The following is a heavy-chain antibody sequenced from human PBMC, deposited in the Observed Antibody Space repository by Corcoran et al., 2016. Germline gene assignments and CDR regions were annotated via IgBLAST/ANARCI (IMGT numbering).Heavy chain of an antibody. CDR1: GYTFTSYD. Sequence: QVQLMQSGAEVKKPGASVKVSCKASGYTFTSYDINWVRQAPGQGLEWMGWMNPNSGNTGYAQKFQGRVTMTRNTSISTAYMELSSLRAEDTAVYYCAREVFRYCSGGSCYRDNWFDPWGQGTLVTVSS. J-gene: IGHJ5*02. CDR2: MNPNSGNT. V-gene: IGHV1-8*01. CDR3: AREVFRYCSGGSCYRDNWFDP. D-gene: IGHD2-15*01.